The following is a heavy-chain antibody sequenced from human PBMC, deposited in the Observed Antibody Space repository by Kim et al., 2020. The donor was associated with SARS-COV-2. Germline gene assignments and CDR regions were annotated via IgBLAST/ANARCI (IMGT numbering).Heavy chain of an antibody. V-gene: IGHV1-58*02. CDR1: GFTFTSSA. CDR3: AAGVGDFWSGYYPVY. Sequence: SVKVSCKASGFTFTSSAMQWVRQARGQRLEWIGWIVVGSGNTNYAQKFQERVTITRDMSTSTAYMELSSLRSEDTAVYYCAAGVGDFWSGYYPVYWGQGTLVTVSS. D-gene: IGHD3-3*01. J-gene: IGHJ4*02. CDR2: IVVGSGNT.